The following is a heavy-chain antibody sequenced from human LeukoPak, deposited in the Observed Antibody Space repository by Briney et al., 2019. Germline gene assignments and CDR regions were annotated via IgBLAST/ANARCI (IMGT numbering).Heavy chain of an antibody. D-gene: IGHD4-17*01. Sequence: GGSLRLSCAASGFTFSSYGMHWVRQARGKGVEWVAVIWYDGSNKDYADSVKGRFTLSRDNSKNTLYLQMNSLRAEDTAVYYCAGDYGEYYYGMDVWCQGTTVTVSS. CDR1: GFTFSSYG. CDR2: IWYDGSNK. V-gene: IGHV3-33*01. J-gene: IGHJ6*02. CDR3: AGDYGEYYYGMDV.